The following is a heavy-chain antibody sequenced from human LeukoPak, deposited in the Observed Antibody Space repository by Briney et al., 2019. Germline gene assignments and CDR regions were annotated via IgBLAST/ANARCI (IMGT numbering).Heavy chain of an antibody. CDR2: ISSSSSFI. CDR1: GFTFSSYS. D-gene: IGHD3-10*02. Sequence: PGGSLRLSCAASGFTFSSYSMNWVRQAPGKGLEWVSSISSSSSFIYYADSVKGRFAISRDNAQNSLYLQMNSLRAEDTAVYYCAELGITMIGGVWGKGTTVTISS. J-gene: IGHJ6*04. CDR3: AELGITMIGGV. V-gene: IGHV3-21*01.